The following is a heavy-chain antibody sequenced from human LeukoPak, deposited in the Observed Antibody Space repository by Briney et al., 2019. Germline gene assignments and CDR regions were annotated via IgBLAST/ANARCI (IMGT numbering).Heavy chain of an antibody. D-gene: IGHD6-19*01. CDR3: ARTGYSSGWSYFDY. Sequence: PGGPLRLSCAASGFTFSSYSMDWVRQAPGKGLEWVSYISSSSSTIYYADSVKGRFTISRDNAKNSLYLQMNSLRDEDTAVYYCARTGYSSGWSYFDYWGQGTLVTVSS. V-gene: IGHV3-48*02. CDR2: ISSSSSTI. J-gene: IGHJ4*02. CDR1: GFTFSSYS.